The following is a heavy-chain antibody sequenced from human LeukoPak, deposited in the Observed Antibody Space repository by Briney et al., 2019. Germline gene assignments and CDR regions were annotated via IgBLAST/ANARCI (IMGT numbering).Heavy chain of an antibody. D-gene: IGHD3-22*01. V-gene: IGHV4-61*01. CDR1: GGSVSSGSYY. CDR2: IYYSGST. J-gene: IGHJ4*02. CDR3: ARVYYDSSAYNFDY. Sequence: SEILSLTCTVSGGSVSSGSYYWSWIRQPPGKGLEWIGYIYYSGSTNYNPSLKSRVTISVDTSKNQFSLKLSSVTAADTAVYYCARVYYDSSAYNFDYWGQGTLVTVSS.